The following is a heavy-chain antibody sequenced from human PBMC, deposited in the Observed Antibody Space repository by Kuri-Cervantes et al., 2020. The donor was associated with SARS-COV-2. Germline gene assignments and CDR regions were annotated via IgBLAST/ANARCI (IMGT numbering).Heavy chain of an antibody. J-gene: IGHJ4*02. Sequence: ASVKVSCKASGYTFTSYYMHWVRQAPGQGLEWMGIINPSGGSTSYAQKFQGRVTITADESTSTAYMELSSLRSEDTAVYYCQYYDILTRYFDYWGQGTLVTVSS. CDR1: GYTFTSYY. D-gene: IGHD3-9*01. V-gene: IGHV1-46*01. CDR2: INPSGGST. CDR3: QYYDILTRYFDY.